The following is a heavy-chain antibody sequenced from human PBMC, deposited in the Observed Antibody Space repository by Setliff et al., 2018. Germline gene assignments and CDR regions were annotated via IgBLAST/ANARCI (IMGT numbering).Heavy chain of an antibody. CDR1: GGSVSTFY. CDR2: IFTSGST. J-gene: IGHJ4*02. D-gene: IGHD3-9*01. V-gene: IGHV4-4*09. Sequence: PSETLSLTWRVSGGSVSTFYWTWIRQPPGKGLEWIGYIFTSGSTQYNPSLKSRATISRDTSSNQFSLKLFSVTAADTAVYYCAHSTTFDLHHDYWGQGALVTVSS. CDR3: AHSTTFDLHHDY.